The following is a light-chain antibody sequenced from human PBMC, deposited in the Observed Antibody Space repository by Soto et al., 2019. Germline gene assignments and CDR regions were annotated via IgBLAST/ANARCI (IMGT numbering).Light chain of an antibody. Sequence: VLTQSPGTLSLSPGERATLSCRASQSVSSNLAWYQQKTGQAPRILIYGASIRATGIPARFSGSGSGTELNLTISTLQSEDFAIYYCQNYNNWPPWTFGQGPKVDI. CDR1: QSVSSN. CDR3: QNYNNWPPWT. J-gene: IGKJ1*01. V-gene: IGKV3-15*01. CDR2: GAS.